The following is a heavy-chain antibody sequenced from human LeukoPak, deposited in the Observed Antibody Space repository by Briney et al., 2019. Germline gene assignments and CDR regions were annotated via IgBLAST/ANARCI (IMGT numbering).Heavy chain of an antibody. CDR3: ARADRSWYWFDY. J-gene: IGHJ4*02. CDR1: GFTVSSNY. CDR2: IYCDGTT. D-gene: IGHD6-13*01. Sequence: GGSLRLSCAASGFTVSSNYMTWVRQAPGKGLEWVSVIYCDGTTYHADSVKGRITISRDNSKNTLYLQMNSLRADGTAVYYCARADRSWYWFDYWGQGTLVTVSS. V-gene: IGHV3-53*01.